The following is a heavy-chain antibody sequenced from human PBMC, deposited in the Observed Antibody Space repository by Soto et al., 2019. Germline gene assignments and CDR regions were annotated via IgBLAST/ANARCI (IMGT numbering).Heavy chain of an antibody. CDR1: GVSFSGYY. J-gene: IGHJ6*02. CDR2: INHSGST. V-gene: IGHV4-34*01. CDR3: ARVHHYYYYYGMDV. Sequence: SDTLPLTCAVYGVSFSGYYWILIRQPPGKGLEWIGEINHSGSTNYNPSLKSRVTISVDTSKNQFSLKLSSVTAADTAVYYCARVHHYYYYYGMDVWGQGTTVTVSS.